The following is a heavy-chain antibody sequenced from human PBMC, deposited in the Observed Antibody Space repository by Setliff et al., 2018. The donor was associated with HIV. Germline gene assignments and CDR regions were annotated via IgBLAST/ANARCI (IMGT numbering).Heavy chain of an antibody. J-gene: IGHJ6*04. V-gene: IGHV5-51*01. CDR1: GYSFPHYW. CDR3: TRYPLRPGISQYYYFADV. CDR2: IFPSDSDT. D-gene: IGHD3-10*01. Sequence: PGESLKISCKGLGYSFPHYWIGWVRQIPGKGLEWVAIIFPSDSDTRYSPSFEGQVTISADKSTNTAYLQWSTLKASDTATYYCTRYPLRPGISQYYYFADVWGTGTTVTVSS.